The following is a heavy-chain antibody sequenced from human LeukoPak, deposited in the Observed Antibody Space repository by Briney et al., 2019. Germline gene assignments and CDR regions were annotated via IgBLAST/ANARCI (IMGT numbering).Heavy chain of an antibody. CDR1: GYTFTGYY. CDR2: INPNSGGT. CDR3: ARDPPLAYCGGDCYWFDP. V-gene: IGHV1-2*02. Sequence: ASVKVSCKASGYTFTGYYMHWVRQAPGQGLEWMGWINPNSGGTNYAQKFQGRVTMTRDTSISTAYMELSRLRYDDTAVYYCARDPPLAYCGGDCYWFDPWGQGTLVTVSS. J-gene: IGHJ5*02. D-gene: IGHD2-21*02.